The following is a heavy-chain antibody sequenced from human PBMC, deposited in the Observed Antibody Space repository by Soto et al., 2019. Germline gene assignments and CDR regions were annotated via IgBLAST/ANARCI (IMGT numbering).Heavy chain of an antibody. Sequence: GGSLRLSCAASGFTFSSYNMNWVRQAPGKGLEWVSYISSSSSSIYYADSVKGRFTISRDNAKNSLYLQMNSLRADDTAVYYCAREDGGLFDYWGQGTLVTVSS. D-gene: IGHD4-17*01. CDR1: GFTFSSYN. V-gene: IGHV3-21*05. J-gene: IGHJ4*02. CDR3: AREDGGLFDY. CDR2: ISSSSSSI.